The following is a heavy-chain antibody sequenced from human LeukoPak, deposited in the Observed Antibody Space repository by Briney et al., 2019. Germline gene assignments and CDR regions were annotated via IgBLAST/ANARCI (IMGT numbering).Heavy chain of an antibody. J-gene: IGHJ4*02. CDR1: GFTFTSYS. Sequence: GGSLRLSCAASGFTFTSYSMNWVRQAPGKGLEWVSITRSSNGHIYYADPVKGRFTISRDKAKKSLYLQMNSLRAEDTAVYYCARGEGHRTLDYWGQGTLVTVSS. V-gene: IGHV3-21*01. CDR3: ARGEGHRTLDY. CDR2: TRSSNGHI.